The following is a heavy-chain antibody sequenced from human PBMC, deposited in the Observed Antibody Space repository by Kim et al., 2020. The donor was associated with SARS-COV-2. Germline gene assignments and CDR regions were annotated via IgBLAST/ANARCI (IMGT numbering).Heavy chain of an antibody. J-gene: IGHJ4*02. CDR2: IYGSGGRT. CDR1: GFTFSSYG. CDR3: VKDDSSGWAAPDH. D-gene: IGHD3-22*01. Sequence: GGSLRLSCAVSGFTFSSYGMSWVRQAPGKGLDWVSSIYGSGGRTFYEDSVRGRFTISRDNSKNTLYLQMDSLRAEDTALYYCVKDDSSGWAAPDHWGQET. V-gene: IGHV3-23*01.